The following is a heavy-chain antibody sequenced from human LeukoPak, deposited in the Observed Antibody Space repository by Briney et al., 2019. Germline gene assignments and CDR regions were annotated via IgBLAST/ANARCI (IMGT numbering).Heavy chain of an antibody. CDR1: GSTFSSYA. D-gene: IGHD2-2*01. Sequence: AGGSLRPSCAVSGSTFSSYAMHWVRQAPGKGLEWVALISFDGIKTDYADSVKGRFTIPRDNSNNTLYLQMNSLRAEDTAVYYCARDPRYCSVTSCPDAFDIWGQGTMVTVSS. J-gene: IGHJ3*02. CDR3: ARDPRYCSVTSCPDAFDI. CDR2: ISFDGIKT. V-gene: IGHV3-30-3*01.